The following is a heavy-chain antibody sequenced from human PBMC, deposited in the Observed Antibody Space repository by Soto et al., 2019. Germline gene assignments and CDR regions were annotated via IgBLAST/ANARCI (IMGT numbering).Heavy chain of an antibody. V-gene: IGHV3-49*03. J-gene: IGHJ4*02. Sequence: GGSLRLSCTASGFTFGDYAMSWFRQAPGKGLEWVGFIRSKAYGGTTEYAASVKGRFTISRDDSKSIAYLQMNSLKTEDTAVYYCTRVGGSLWFDYWGQGTLVTVSS. D-gene: IGHD1-26*01. CDR2: IRSKAYGGTT. CDR3: TRVGGSLWFDY. CDR1: GFTFGDYA.